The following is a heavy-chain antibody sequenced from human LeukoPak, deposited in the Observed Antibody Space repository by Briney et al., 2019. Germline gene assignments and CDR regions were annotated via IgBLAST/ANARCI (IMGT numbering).Heavy chain of an antibody. CDR1: GYTFTSYD. V-gene: IGHV1-8*01. J-gene: IGHJ5*02. D-gene: IGHD3-10*01. CDR3: ARKTLYGSGKSWFDP. Sequence: ASVKVSCKASGYTFTSYDINWVRQATGQGLEWMGWMNPNSGNTGYAQKFQDRVTMTRNTSISTAYMELSGLRSEDTATYYCARKTLYGSGKSWFDPWGQGTLVTVSS. CDR2: MNPNSGNT.